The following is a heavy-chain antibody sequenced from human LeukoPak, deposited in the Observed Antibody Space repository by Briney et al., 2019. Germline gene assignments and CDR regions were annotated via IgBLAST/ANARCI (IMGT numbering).Heavy chain of an antibody. D-gene: IGHD6-13*01. CDR1: GSTFSSYA. J-gene: IGHJ1*01. Sequence: RSGGSLRLSCAASGSTFSSYAMHWVRQAPGKGLEWVSAVYSGGSTFYADSVKGRFTISRDNSKNTLYLQISSLRAEDTAVYYCALLGAAGREYFQHWGQGTLVTVSS. V-gene: IGHV3-53*01. CDR3: ALLGAAGREYFQH. CDR2: VYSGGST.